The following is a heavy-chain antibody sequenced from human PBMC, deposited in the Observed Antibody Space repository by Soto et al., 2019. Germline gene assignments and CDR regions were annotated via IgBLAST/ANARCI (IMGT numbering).Heavy chain of an antibody. CDR3: AKFTEPGYSSIWYYFDY. V-gene: IGHV3-21*06. J-gene: IGHJ4*02. CDR2: ISSRITNI. D-gene: IGHD6-19*01. CDR1: GFTFSGYS. Sequence: GGSVRLSCVGSGFTFSGYSMAWVRQAPGRGLEWVASISSRITNIDYADSVKGRFTISRDNAKNLVSLQMSSLRGEDTALYYCAKFTEPGYSSIWYYFDYWGQGTLVTRSS.